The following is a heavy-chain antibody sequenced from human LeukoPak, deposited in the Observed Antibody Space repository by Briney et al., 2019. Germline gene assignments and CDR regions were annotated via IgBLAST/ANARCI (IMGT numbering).Heavy chain of an antibody. J-gene: IGHJ4*02. V-gene: IGHV3-48*04. CDR1: GFTFSSYA. CDR3: ASLNYDFWSGYLPY. D-gene: IGHD3-3*01. CDR2: ISSSGSTI. Sequence: GGSLRLSCAASGFTFSSYAMSWVRQAPGKGLEWVSYISSSGSTIYYADSVKGRFTISRDNAKNSLYLQMNSLRAEDTAVYYCASLNYDFWSGYLPYWGQGTLVTVSS.